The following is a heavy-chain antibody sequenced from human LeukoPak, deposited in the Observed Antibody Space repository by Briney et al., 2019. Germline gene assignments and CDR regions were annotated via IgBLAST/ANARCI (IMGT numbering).Heavy chain of an antibody. V-gene: IGHV4-34*01. CDR1: GGSFSGYY. J-gene: IGHJ4*02. D-gene: IGHD3-10*01. CDR2: INHSGST. CDR3: DRGTYYFDY. Sequence: SETLSRTCAVYGGSFSGYYWSWIRQPPGKGLEWIGEINHSGSTNYNPSLKSRVTISVDTSKNQFSLKLSSVTAADTAVYYCDRGTYYFDYWGQGTLVTVSS.